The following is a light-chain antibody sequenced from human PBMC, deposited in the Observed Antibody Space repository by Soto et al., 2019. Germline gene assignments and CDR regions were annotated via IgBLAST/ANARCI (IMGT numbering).Light chain of an antibody. CDR1: QTISNY. V-gene: IGKV1-39*01. Sequence: DIQMTQSPSSLSASVGDRATITCRASQTISNYLNWYQQKPGKAPNLLIYAASTLQSGVPSRFSGSGSGTDFTLTISSLQPDDFETYFCEQGYSVPLTFGGGTKVDI. CDR2: AAS. J-gene: IGKJ4*01. CDR3: EQGYSVPLT.